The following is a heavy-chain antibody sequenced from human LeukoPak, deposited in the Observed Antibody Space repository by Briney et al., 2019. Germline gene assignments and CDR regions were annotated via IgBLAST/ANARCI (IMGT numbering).Heavy chain of an antibody. D-gene: IGHD5-12*01. CDR2: INHSGST. J-gene: IGHJ6*02. CDR3: ARLGPGRGYSGYDYSYGMDV. V-gene: IGHV4-34*01. CDR1: GGSFSGDY. Sequence: SETLSLTCAVYGGSFSGDYWSWIRQPPGKGLEWIGEINHSGSTNYNPSLQSRVTISVDTSKNQFSLRLSSVTAADTAVYFCARLGPGRGYSGYDYSYGMDVWGQGTTVTVSS.